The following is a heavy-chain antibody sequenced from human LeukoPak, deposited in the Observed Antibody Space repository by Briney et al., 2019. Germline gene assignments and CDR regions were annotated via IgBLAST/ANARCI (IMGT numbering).Heavy chain of an antibody. D-gene: IGHD3-22*01. Sequence: GGSLRLSCAASRFTLRSYWMHWVRQAPGKGLVWVSRINSDGRSTSYADSVKGRFTISRDNAKNTLYLQMNRLRAEDTAVYYCARDLDSSGSGFDYWGQGTLVTVSS. CDR3: ARDLDSSGSGFDY. CDR2: INSDGRST. J-gene: IGHJ4*02. CDR1: RFTLRSYW. V-gene: IGHV3-74*01.